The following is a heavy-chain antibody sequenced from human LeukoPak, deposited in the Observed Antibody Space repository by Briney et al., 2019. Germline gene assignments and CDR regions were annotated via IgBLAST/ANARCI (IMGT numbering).Heavy chain of an antibody. Sequence: GGSLRLSCAASGFTFRSDWMHWVRQAPGKGLVWVSRINRDGRSTTYADSVKGRFTISRDTAKNTLYLQMNSLRAEDTAVYYCARHPYDILTGPSFDYWGQGTLVTVSS. V-gene: IGHV3-74*01. CDR1: GFTFRSDW. CDR2: INRDGRST. CDR3: ARHPYDILTGPSFDY. J-gene: IGHJ4*02. D-gene: IGHD3-9*01.